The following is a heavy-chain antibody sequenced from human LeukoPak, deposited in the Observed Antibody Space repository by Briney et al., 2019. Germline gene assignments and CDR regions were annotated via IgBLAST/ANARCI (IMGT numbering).Heavy chain of an antibody. CDR1: GYTLTELS. CDR3: ATSPGDYDFWSGYYPFDY. Sequence: ASVKVSCKVSGYTLTELSMHWVRQAPGKGLEWMGGFGPEDGETIYAQKFQGRVTMTEDTSTDTAYMELSSLRSEDTAVYYCATSPGDYDFWSGYYPFDYWGQGTLVTVSS. D-gene: IGHD3-3*01. CDR2: FGPEDGET. J-gene: IGHJ4*02. V-gene: IGHV1-24*01.